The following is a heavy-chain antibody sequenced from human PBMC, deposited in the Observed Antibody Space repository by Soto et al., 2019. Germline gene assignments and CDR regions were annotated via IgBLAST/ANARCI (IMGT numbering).Heavy chain of an antibody. CDR2: IRGSGGTT. D-gene: IGHD3-16*02. J-gene: IGHJ4*02. Sequence: EVHLLESGGGLVQPGGSLRLSCAASGFTFSSYAMSWVRQTPGEGLEGVSFIRGSGGTTFYADSVKGRFTISRDNSENPLYLQMNSLRPEDTAVYYCVKDLGDYIWGSYRPGSFDYWGQGTLVTVSS. CDR3: VKDLGDYIWGSYRPGSFDY. CDR1: GFTFSSYA. V-gene: IGHV3-23*01.